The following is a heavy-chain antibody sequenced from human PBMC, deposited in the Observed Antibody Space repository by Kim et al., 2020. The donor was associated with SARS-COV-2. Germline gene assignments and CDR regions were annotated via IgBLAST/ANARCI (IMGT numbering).Heavy chain of an antibody. V-gene: IGHV4-31*03. J-gene: IGHJ3*02. CDR2: IYYSGST. D-gene: IGHD3-22*01. CDR3: ARALPYYYDSSGLSRPDAFDI. Sequence: SETLSLTCTVSGGSISSGGYYWSWIRQHPGKGLEWIGYIYYSGSTYYNPSLKSRVTISVDTSKNQFSLKLSSVTAADTAVYYCARALPYYYDSSGLSRPDAFDIWGQWTMVTVSS. CDR1: GGSISSGGYY.